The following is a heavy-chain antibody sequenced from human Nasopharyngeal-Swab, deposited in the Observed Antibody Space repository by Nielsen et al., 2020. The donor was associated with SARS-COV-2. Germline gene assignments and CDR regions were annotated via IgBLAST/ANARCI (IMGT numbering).Heavy chain of an antibody. CDR3: ARAPERFLTGYGSYYYMDV. D-gene: IGHD3-9*01. CDR2: INSDGSST. CDR1: GFTFSSYW. J-gene: IGHJ6*03. Sequence: GESLKISCAASGFTFSSYWMHWVRQAPGKGLVWVSRINSDGSSTSYADSVKGRFTISRDNAKNTLYLQMNSLRAEDTAVYYCARAPERFLTGYGSYYYMDVWGKGTTVTVSS. V-gene: IGHV3-74*01.